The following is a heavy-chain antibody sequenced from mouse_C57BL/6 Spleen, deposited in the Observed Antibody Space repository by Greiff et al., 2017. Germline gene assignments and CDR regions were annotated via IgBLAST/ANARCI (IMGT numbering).Heavy chain of an antibody. CDR2: INPGSGGA. D-gene: IGHD1-1*01. Sequence: VQLQQSGAELVRPGTSVKVSCKASGYAFTNYLIEWVKQRPGQGLEWIGVINPGSGGANYNEKFKGKATLTADKSSSTAYMQLSSLTSEDSAVYFCARSDYYGSSFGDYWGQGTTLTVSS. CDR1: GYAFTNYL. V-gene: IGHV1-54*01. J-gene: IGHJ2*01. CDR3: ARSDYYGSSFGDY.